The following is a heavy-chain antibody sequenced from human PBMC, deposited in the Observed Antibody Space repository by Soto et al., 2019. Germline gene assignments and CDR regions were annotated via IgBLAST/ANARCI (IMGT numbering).Heavy chain of an antibody. D-gene: IGHD2-2*02. CDR3: ARVVSDYAGYCSSTSCYTRFKNWFDP. J-gene: IGHJ5*02. CDR1: GGSISSSTYY. Sequence: SETLSLTCTVSGGSISSSTYYWDWIRQPPGKGLEWIGAMYYTGNKNYNASLESRVTMSVXTAKNQLSLKLSSVTPTDTAVYYCARVVSDYAGYCSSTSCYTRFKNWFDPWGQGTLVTVSS. CDR2: MYYTGNK. V-gene: IGHV4-39*01.